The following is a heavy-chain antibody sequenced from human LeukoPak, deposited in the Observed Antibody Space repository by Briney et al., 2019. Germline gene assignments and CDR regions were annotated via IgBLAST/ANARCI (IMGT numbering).Heavy chain of an antibody. CDR2: IYSGGST. J-gene: IGHJ3*02. CDR1: GFTVSSNY. V-gene: IGHV3-53*01. Sequence: GGSLRPSCAASGFTVSSNYMSWVRQAPGKGLEWVSVIYSGGSTYYADSVKGRLTISRDNSKNTLYLQMNSLRAEDTAVYYCARTNPLRAFDIWGQGTMVTVSS. CDR3: ARTNPLRAFDI. D-gene: IGHD1-14*01.